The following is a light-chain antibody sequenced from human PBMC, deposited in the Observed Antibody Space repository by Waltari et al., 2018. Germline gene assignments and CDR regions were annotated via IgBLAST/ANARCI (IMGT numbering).Light chain of an antibody. V-gene: IGKV3D-15*01. CDR2: GAS. J-gene: IGKJ3*01. Sequence: EIVMTQSPATLSVSPGDRATLSCRASQSISNNLAWYQQKPGQAPRLLIYGASTRATGIPARFSGNGSGTEFTLTISSLQSEDFAVYYCQQYNNWPPLFTFGPGTKVDMK. CDR3: QQYNNWPPLFT. CDR1: QSISNN.